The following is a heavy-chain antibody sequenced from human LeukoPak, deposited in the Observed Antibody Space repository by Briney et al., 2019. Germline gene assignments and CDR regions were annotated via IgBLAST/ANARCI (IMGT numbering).Heavy chain of an antibody. V-gene: IGHV1-18*01. CDR1: GYSFTNYG. Sequence: ASVKVSCKASGYSFTNYGISGVRQAPGQGLEWMGWISAHNGNTNYAQKLQGRVTMTTDTSTSTAYMELRTLRSDDTAVYYCARDHSYASRGGSFDYWGQGTLVTVSS. CDR3: ARDHSYASRGGSFDY. J-gene: IGHJ4*02. D-gene: IGHD3-16*01. CDR2: ISAHNGNT.